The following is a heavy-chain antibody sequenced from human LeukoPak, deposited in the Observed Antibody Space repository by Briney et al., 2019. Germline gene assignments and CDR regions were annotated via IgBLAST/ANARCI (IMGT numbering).Heavy chain of an antibody. CDR1: GGSFSGYY. CDR2: INHSGSI. J-gene: IGHJ4*02. D-gene: IGHD2-15*01. Sequence: PSETLSLTCAVYGGSFSGYYWSWIRQPPGKGREWIGEINHSGSINNNPSLKSRVTISVDTSKNQFSPKLSSVTAADAAVYYCARGVMCSGGSCYLPLDYWGQGTLVTVSS. CDR3: ARGVMCSGGSCYLPLDY. V-gene: IGHV4-34*01.